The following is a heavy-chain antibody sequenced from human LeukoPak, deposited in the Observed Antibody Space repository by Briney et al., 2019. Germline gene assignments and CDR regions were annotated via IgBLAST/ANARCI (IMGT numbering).Heavy chain of an antibody. D-gene: IGHD6-13*01. CDR3: ARAQRRRQIAAAGNYYYYMDV. CDR2: MNPNSGNT. V-gene: IGHV1-8*01. CDR1: GYTFTSYD. Sequence: GASVKVSCKASGYTFTSYDINWVRQATGQGLEWMRWMNPNSGNTGYAQKFQGRVTMTRNTSISTAYMELSSLRSEDTAVYYCARAQRRRQIAAAGNYYYYMDVWGKGTTVTVSS. J-gene: IGHJ6*03.